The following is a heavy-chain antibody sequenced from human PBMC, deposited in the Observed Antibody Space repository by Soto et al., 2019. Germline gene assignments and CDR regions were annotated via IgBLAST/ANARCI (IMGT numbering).Heavy chain of an antibody. CDR1: GFTFSSYA. CDR3: AKDLRIGGLVSYYYYGMDV. D-gene: IGHD3-10*01. J-gene: IGHJ6*02. Sequence: GGSLRLSCAASGFTFSSYAMSWVRQAPGKGLEWVSAISGSGGSTYYADSVKGRITISRDNSKNTLYLQMNSLRAEDTAVYYCAKDLRIGGLVSYYYYGMDVWGQGTTVTVSS. V-gene: IGHV3-23*01. CDR2: ISGSGGST.